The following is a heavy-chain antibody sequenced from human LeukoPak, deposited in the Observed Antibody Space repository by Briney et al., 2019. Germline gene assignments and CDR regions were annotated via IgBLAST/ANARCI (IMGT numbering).Heavy chain of an antibody. CDR3: TRVFGGYDVSDY. D-gene: IGHD3-3*01. CDR1: EFMFSSFW. J-gene: IGHJ4*02. CDR2: IKSDGSQK. Sequence: PGGSLRLSCAASEFMFSSFWMSWVRLAPGKGLEWVANIKSDGSQKYYVDSVEGRFTISRDNAKNSLYLQMDSLRVDDTAVYYCTRVFGGYDVSDYWGQGTLVTVSS. V-gene: IGHV3-7*03.